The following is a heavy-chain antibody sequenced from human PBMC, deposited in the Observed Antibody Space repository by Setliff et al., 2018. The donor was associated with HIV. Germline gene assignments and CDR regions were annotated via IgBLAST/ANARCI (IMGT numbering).Heavy chain of an antibody. CDR1: AYSFTTFW. V-gene: IGHV5-51*01. CDR2: IYPGDSDT. J-gene: IGHJ6*02. Sequence: GESLKISCKGSAYSFTTFWIAWVRQMPGKGLEWMEIIYPGDSDTTYSPSFQGQVTISVDKSISTAYLQWSSLKASDSAMYYCARQTVHTTHSLDFGSPNRDYYYGMDVWGQGTTVTVSS. D-gene: IGHD1-1*01. CDR3: ARQTVHTTHSLDFGSPNRDYYYGMDV.